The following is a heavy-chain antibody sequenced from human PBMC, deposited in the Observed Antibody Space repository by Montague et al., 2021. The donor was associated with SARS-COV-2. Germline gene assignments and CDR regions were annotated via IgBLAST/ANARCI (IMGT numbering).Heavy chain of an antibody. CDR1: GFTFSSYA. V-gene: IGHV3-30-3*01. J-gene: IGHJ4*02. CDR2: ISYDGSNK. D-gene: IGHD3-10*01. CDR3: ARVPPGLLWFGEIDY. Sequence: SLRLSCAASGFTFSSYAMHWFRQAPGKGPEWVAVISYDGSNKYYSDSVKGRFTISRDNSKNTLYLQMNILRAEDTAVYYCARVPPGLLWFGEIDYWGQGTLVTVSS.